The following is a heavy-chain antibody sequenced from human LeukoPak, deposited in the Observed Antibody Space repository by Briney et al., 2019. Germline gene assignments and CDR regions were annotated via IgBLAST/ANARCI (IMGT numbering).Heavy chain of an antibody. CDR1: GFTFSSYG. D-gene: IGHD2-15*01. J-gene: IGHJ4*02. Sequence: GGSLRLSCAASGFTFSSYGMQWVRQAAGKGLEWVAVIWYGGSNKYYADSVKCRFTISRDNSKNTLYLQMNSLRAEDTAVYYCAKSSRRYCSGGSCYFDYWGQGTLVTVSS. CDR2: IWYGGSNK. CDR3: AKSSRRYCSGGSCYFDY. V-gene: IGHV3-33*06.